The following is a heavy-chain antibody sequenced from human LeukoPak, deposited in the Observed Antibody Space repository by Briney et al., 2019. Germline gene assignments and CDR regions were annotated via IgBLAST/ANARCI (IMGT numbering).Heavy chain of an antibody. Sequence: GESLKISCKGSGYSFTSYWIGWVRQMPGKGLEWMGIIYPGDSDTRYSPSFQGQVTISADKSISTAYLQWSSLKASDTAMYYCARRLGFGYSGYDFRWFDPWGQGTLVTVSS. CDR1: GYSFTSYW. CDR3: ARRLGFGYSGYDFRWFDP. CDR2: IYPGDSDT. J-gene: IGHJ5*02. D-gene: IGHD5-12*01. V-gene: IGHV5-51*01.